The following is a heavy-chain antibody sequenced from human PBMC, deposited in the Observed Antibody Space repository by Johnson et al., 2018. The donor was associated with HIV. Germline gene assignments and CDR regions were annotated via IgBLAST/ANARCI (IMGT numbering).Heavy chain of an antibody. CDR2: IRYDGSNK. CDR1: GFTFSSYG. V-gene: IGHV3-30*02. D-gene: IGHD1-26*01. J-gene: IGHJ3*02. CDR3: AKDTVSGSYYDAFDI. Sequence: QVQLVKSGGGVVQPGGSLRLSCAASGFTFSSYGMHWVRQAPGKGLEWVAFIRYDGSNKYYADSVKGRFTISRDNSKNTLYLQMNSLRAEDTAVYYCAKDTVSGSYYDAFDICGQGTMVTVSS.